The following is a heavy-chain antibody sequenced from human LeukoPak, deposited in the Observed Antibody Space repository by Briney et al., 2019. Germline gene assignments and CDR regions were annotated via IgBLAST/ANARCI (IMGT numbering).Heavy chain of an antibody. D-gene: IGHD2-15*01. CDR1: GYTFIDYY. J-gene: IGHJ4*02. CDR3: ATDVVVVAACDY. CDR2: INPNNGGT. V-gene: IGHV1-2*02. Sequence: APVKVSCKASGYTFIDYYIHWVRQAPGQGLEWMGWINPNNGGTSYAQKFQGRVTMTRDTSISTAYMEVNRLTSDDTAVYYCATDVVVVAACDYWGQGTLVTVSS.